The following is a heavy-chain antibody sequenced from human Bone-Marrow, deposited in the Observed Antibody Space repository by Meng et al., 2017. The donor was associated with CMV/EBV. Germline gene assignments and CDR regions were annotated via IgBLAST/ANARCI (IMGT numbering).Heavy chain of an antibody. CDR1: GFTFDDYA. V-gene: IGHV3-9*01. CDR2: ISWNSGSI. CDR3: AKSPRRDGYNWYHYFDY. Sequence: GGSLRLSCAASGFTFDDYAMHWVRQAPGKGLEWVSGISWNSGSIGYADSVKGRFTISRDNAKNTLYLQMNSLRAEDTAVYYCAKSPRRDGYNWYHYFDYWGQGTLVTVSS. J-gene: IGHJ4*02. D-gene: IGHD5-24*01.